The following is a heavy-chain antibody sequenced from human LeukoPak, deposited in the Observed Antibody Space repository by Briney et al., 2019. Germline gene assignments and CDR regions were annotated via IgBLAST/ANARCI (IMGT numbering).Heavy chain of an antibody. J-gene: IGHJ6*04. CDR2: ISGSGGST. Sequence: GGSLRLSCAASGFTFSSYGMSWVRQAPGKGLEWVSAISGSGGSTYYADSVKGRFTISRDNSRNSPYLQMNSLGAEDTAVYYCVRGKANYGSGSDVWGKGTTVTVSS. CDR1: GFTFSSYG. V-gene: IGHV3-23*01. CDR3: VRGKANYGSGSDV. D-gene: IGHD3-10*01.